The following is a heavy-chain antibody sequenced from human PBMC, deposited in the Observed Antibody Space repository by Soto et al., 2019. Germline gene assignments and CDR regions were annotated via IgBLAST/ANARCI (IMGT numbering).Heavy chain of an antibody. CDR2: IIPIFGTA. D-gene: IGHD3-22*01. CDR3: ARGYYDSSGYYDPGDAFDI. V-gene: IGHV1-69*13. J-gene: IGHJ3*02. CDR1: GGTFSSYA. Sequence: GASVKVSCKASGGTFSSYAISWVRQAPGQGLEWMGGIIPIFGTANYAQKFQGRVTITADESTSTAYMELSSLRSEDTAVYYCARGYYDSSGYYDPGDAFDIWGQGTMVTVSS.